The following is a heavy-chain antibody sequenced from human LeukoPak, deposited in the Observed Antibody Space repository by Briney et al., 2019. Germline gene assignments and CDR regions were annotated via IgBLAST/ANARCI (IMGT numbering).Heavy chain of an antibody. D-gene: IGHD5-24*01. CDR1: GFTFSSYG. CDR2: IRYDGSNK. V-gene: IGHV3-30*02. J-gene: IGHJ4*02. CDR3: ANGRWLQFSFNY. Sequence: PGGSLRLSCAASGFTFSSYGMHWVRQAPGKGLEWVAFIRYDGSNKYYADSVKGRFTISRDNSKNTLYLQMNSLRAEDTAVYYCANGRWLQFSFNYWGQGTLVTVSS.